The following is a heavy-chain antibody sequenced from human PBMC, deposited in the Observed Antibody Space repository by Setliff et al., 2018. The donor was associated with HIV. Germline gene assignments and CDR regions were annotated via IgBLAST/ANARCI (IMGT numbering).Heavy chain of an antibody. CDR2: INHSGSA. Sequence: SETLSLTCAVYGGSFSDYSWSWIRQPPGKGLEWIGEINHSGSATYKSSLKSRVTISVDTSKNQFSLKLTSVTAADTAVYYCAKRASYSFQIWGRGTMVTVSS. V-gene: IGHV4-34*01. CDR3: AKRASYSFQI. J-gene: IGHJ3*02. D-gene: IGHD2-21*01. CDR1: GGSFSDYS.